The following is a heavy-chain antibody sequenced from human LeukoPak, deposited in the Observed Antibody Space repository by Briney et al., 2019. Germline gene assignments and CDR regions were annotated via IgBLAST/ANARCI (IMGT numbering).Heavy chain of an antibody. D-gene: IGHD4-17*01. J-gene: IGHJ5*02. CDR3: AKDRSGDFNNWFDP. CDR1: GFTFSSYG. V-gene: IGHV3-30*02. Sequence: PGGTLRLSCAASGFTFSSYGMHWVRQAPGKGLEWVAFIRYDGSNKYYADSVKGRFTISRDNSKNTLYLQMNSLRAEDTAVYYCAKDRSGDFNNWFDPWGQGTLVTVSS. CDR2: IRYDGSNK.